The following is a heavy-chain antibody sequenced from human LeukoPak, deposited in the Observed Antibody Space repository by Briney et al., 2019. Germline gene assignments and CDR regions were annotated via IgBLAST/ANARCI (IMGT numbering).Heavy chain of an antibody. Sequence: SETLSLTCTVSGGSISSYYWSWIRQPPGKGLEWIGYIYYSGSTNYNPSLKSRVTISVDTSKNQFPLKLSSVTAADTAVYYCARDRTYYYGMDVWGQETTVTVSS. V-gene: IGHV4-59*01. CDR3: ARDRTYYYGMDV. CDR1: GGSISSYY. J-gene: IGHJ6*02. CDR2: IYYSGST.